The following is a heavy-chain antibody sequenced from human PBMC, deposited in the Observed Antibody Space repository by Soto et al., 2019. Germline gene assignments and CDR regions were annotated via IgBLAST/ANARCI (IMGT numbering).Heavy chain of an antibody. J-gene: IGHJ3*02. V-gene: IGHV3-7*03. CDR1: AFSFSSDW. CDR3: ARDLFEAARRGEYAFDI. D-gene: IGHD3-16*01. CDR2: IKQDGSEK. Sequence: PGGSLRLSCAASAFSFSSDWMSWIREAPGKGLQALANIKQDGSEKYYVDSVKGRFTISRDNAKNSLYLQMNSLRAEDTAVYYCARDLFEAARRGEYAFDIWGQGTMVTVSS.